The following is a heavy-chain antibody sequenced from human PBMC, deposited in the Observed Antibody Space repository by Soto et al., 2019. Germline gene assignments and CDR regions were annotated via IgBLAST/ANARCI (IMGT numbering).Heavy chain of an antibody. V-gene: IGHV3-33*01. CDR2: IWYDGSNR. CDR3: TRDPYGGSRYYFDS. D-gene: IGHD1-26*01. CDR1: GFTFTNYG. J-gene: IGHJ4*02. Sequence: LRLSCAASGFTFTNYGMHWVRQAPGKGLEWVAVIWYDGSNRFYAGSVKGRFTISKDNSQNMLYLQMHSLRPEDTAVYYCTRDPYGGSRYYFDSWGQGTLVTVSS.